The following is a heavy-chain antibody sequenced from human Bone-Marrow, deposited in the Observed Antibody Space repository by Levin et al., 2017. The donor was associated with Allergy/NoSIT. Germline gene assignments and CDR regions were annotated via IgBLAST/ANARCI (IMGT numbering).Heavy chain of an antibody. J-gene: IGHJ4*02. CDR3: ATVSTGWHRYFDY. D-gene: IGHD6-19*01. CDR1: GFTFSSNY. Sequence: GGSLRLSCAASGFTFSSNYMTWVRQAPGKGLEWVANIKQDGSDKYYVDSVKGRFIISRDNAKNSLYLQMNSLRAEDTAVYYCATVSTGWHRYFDYWGQGTLVTVSS. CDR2: IKQDGSDK. V-gene: IGHV3-7*04.